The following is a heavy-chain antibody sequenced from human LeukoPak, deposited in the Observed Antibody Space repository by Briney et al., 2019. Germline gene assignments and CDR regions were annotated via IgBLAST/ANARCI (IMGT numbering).Heavy chain of an antibody. CDR3: ARGRMIQWYYDFWSGYF. Sequence: GASVKVSCKASGGTFSSYAISWVRQAPGQGLEWMGGIIPIFGTANYAQKFQGRVTITRNTSISTAYMELSSLRSEDTAVYYCARGRMIQWYYDFWSGYFWGQGTLVTVSS. V-gene: IGHV1-69*05. CDR1: GGTFSSYA. D-gene: IGHD3-3*01. J-gene: IGHJ4*02. CDR2: IIPIFGTA.